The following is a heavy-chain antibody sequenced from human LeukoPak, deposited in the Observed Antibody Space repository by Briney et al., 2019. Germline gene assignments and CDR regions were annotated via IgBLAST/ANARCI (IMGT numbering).Heavy chain of an antibody. V-gene: IGHV3-23*01. Sequence: GGSLRLSCAASGFTFSSYAMSWGRQAPGKGVEWGSAISGSGGSTYYADSVKGRFTISRYNSKNTLYLQMTSLRAADTAVYYCAKELLCFHMTDYWGQGTLVTVSS. J-gene: IGHJ4*02. D-gene: IGHD3-10*01. CDR2: ISGSGGST. CDR3: AKELLCFHMTDY. CDR1: GFTFSSYA.